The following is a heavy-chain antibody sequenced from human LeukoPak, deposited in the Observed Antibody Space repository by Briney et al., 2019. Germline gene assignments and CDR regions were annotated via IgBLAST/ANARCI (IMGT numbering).Heavy chain of an antibody. CDR3: KKGSFSHRGSGGSCYSHDFDY. CDR2: ISGGST. J-gene: IGHJ4*02. V-gene: IGHV3-38-3*01. CDR1: GFTVSSNE. Sequence: PGGSLRLSCAASGFTVSSNEMSWVRQAPGKGLEWVSSISGGSTYYADSRKGRFTISRDNSKNTLHLQVNSLRAEDTAVYYCKKGSFSHRGSGGSCYSHDFDYWGQGTLVTVSS. D-gene: IGHD2-15*01.